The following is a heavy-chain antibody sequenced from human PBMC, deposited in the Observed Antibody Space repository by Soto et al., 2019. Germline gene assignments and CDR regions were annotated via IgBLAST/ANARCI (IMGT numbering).Heavy chain of an antibody. Sequence: EVQLVESGGGLVKPGGSLRLSCAASGFTFSSYSMNWVRQAPGKGLEWVSSISSSSSYIYYADSVKGRFTISRDNAKNSLYLQMNSLRAEDTAVYYCAGLFAEAWDLDAFDIWGQGTMVTVSS. D-gene: IGHD1-26*01. CDR2: ISSSSSYI. J-gene: IGHJ3*02. CDR1: GFTFSSYS. V-gene: IGHV3-21*01. CDR3: AGLFAEAWDLDAFDI.